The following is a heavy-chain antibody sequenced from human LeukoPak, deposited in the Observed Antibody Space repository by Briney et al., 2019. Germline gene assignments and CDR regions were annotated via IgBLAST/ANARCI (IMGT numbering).Heavy chain of an antibody. CDR3: ARLDAVAVAGTHFDC. D-gene: IGHD6-19*01. CDR1: GYIFPCYW. CDR2: IYPADSDT. J-gene: IGHJ4*02. V-gene: IGHV5-51*01. Sequence: GESLNISCKGSGYIFPCYWIAWVRQMPGKGLEWMGIIYPADSDTRYSPSLQGQVTISADKSISTAYLQWSSLKASDTAIYYCARLDAVAVAGTHFDCWGQGTLVSVSS.